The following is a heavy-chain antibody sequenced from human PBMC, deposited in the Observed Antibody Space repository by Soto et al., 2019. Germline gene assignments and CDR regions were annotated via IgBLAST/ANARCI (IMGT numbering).Heavy chain of an antibody. D-gene: IGHD3-9*01. CDR2: INPAGGST. CDR3: ARDADILTGSDAFDI. V-gene: IGHV1-46*01. J-gene: IGHJ3*02. CDR1: GYSFSNSY. Sequence: GASVKVSCKAYGYSFSNSYVVWVRQAPGQGLEWMGVINPAGGSTSYAQKFQDRVTMTRDMSTSTVYLDLISLRSEDTAVYYCARDADILTGSDAFDIWGQGTMVTVSS.